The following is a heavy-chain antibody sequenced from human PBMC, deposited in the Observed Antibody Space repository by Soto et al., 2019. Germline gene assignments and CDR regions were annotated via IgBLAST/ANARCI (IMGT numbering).Heavy chain of an antibody. CDR1: GGSFSDFA. V-gene: IGHV1-69*01. J-gene: IGHJ4*02. D-gene: IGHD2-15*01. Sequence: QVQLAQSGAEVRKPGSSVKVSCRASGGSFSDFAFSWVRQAPGQGLEWMGGIIPMFAATKYAQRFQCRVTITAHASTRTVYLALSSLTSDDSAVYYCARGGIVAVPAALSSYDDYTNYRFDSWGQGTLVSVSS. CDR3: ARGGIVAVPAALSSYDDYTNYRFDS. CDR2: IIPMFAAT.